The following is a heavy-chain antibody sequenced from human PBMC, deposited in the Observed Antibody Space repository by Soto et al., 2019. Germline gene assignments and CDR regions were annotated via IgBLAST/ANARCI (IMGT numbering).Heavy chain of an antibody. D-gene: IGHD2-2*01. Sequence: QVQLVQSGAAVKKPGSSVKVSCKASGGTFSSYAISWVRQAPGQGLEWMGGIIPISDTTNYAQKFQGRVTITADESTSTAYMDLSSLRSEDTAVYYCARSQGSSTSLEIYYYYYYGMDVWGQGTTVTVSS. V-gene: IGHV1-69*01. CDR2: IIPISDTT. CDR3: ARSQGSSTSLEIYYYYYYGMDV. J-gene: IGHJ6*02. CDR1: GGTFSSYA.